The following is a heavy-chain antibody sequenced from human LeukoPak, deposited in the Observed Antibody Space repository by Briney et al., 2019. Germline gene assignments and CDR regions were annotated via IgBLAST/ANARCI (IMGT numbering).Heavy chain of an antibody. J-gene: IGHJ4*02. D-gene: IGHD5-12*01. V-gene: IGHV1-2*02. CDR3: AQSGYSGYDYLD. CDR2: INPNNGGT. CDR1: GYTFTGYY. Sequence: GASVKVSCKASGYTFTGYYMHWVRQAPGQGLEWMGWINPNNGGTNYAQQFQGRVTMTRDTSISTAYMELSRLRSDDTAVYYCAQSGYSGYDYLDWGQGTLVTVSS.